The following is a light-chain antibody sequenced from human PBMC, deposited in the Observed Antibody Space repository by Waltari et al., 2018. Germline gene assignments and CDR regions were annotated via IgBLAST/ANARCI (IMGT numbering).Light chain of an antibody. CDR1: QRFGSW. V-gene: IGKV1-5*01. Sequence: DIQMTQSPSTLSASVGDRVTITCRASQRFGSWLAWYQQKPGQAPKLLIYDISTLEGGVPSRFSGSGSGTEFTLTISNLQPDDFAAYFCQQYASYSGSFGQGTRLEIK. CDR3: QQYASYSGS. J-gene: IGKJ2*03. CDR2: DIS.